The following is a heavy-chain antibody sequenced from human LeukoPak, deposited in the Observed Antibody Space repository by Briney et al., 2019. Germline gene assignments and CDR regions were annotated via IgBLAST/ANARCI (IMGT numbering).Heavy chain of an antibody. CDR2: ITSDSSYV. D-gene: IGHD3-22*01. J-gene: IGHJ5*02. Sequence: PGGSLRLSCAASGFTFSSYSMNWVRQAPGKGLEWVSSITSDSSYVFYADSVKGRFTISRDNAKNTVYLEMNSLRAEDTAIYYCAREGSFLNSGGSYYLHWFDPWGQGTLVTVSS. CDR1: GFTFSSYS. V-gene: IGHV3-21*04. CDR3: AREGSFLNSGGSYYLHWFDP.